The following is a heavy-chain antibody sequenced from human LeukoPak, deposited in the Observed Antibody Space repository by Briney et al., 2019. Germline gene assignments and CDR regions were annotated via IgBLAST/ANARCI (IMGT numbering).Heavy chain of an antibody. Sequence: SETLSLTCAVYGESFSGYYWSWIRQPPGRGLEWIGEINHSGSTNYNPSLKSRVTISVDTSKNQFSLKLSSVTAADTAVYYCARGQNVIAVAGTNYYYMDVWGKGTTVTVSS. CDR2: INHSGST. J-gene: IGHJ6*03. D-gene: IGHD6-19*01. V-gene: IGHV4-34*01. CDR1: GESFSGYY. CDR3: ARGQNVIAVAGTNYYYMDV.